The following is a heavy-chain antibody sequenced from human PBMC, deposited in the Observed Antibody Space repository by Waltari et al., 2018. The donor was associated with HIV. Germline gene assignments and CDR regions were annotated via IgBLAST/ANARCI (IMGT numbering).Heavy chain of an antibody. CDR1: GFNFNLFT. J-gene: IGHJ4*02. D-gene: IGHD3-9*01. Sequence: EVRLVESGGGLVKPGGSLTLSCTASGFNFNLFTMTWVRLVPGRGLEWVSSSSSGSYYLYYSDALKGRFIVSRDNTKNSLLLQLNTLTAEDTALYFCARDRTSVTTGDFDSWGQGVPVTVSS. CDR3: ARDRTSVTTGDFDS. CDR2: SSSGSYYL. V-gene: IGHV3-21*02.